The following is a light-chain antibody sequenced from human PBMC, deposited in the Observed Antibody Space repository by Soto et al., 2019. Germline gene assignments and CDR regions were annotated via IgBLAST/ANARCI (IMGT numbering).Light chain of an antibody. Sequence: QSALTQPASVSGAPGQSITISCTGTNSDINYVSWHQQHPGKAPKLMIYEVNKRPSGVPDRFSGSKSGNTASLTVSGLQAEDEADYYCSSYAGSSNVFGTGTKLTVL. CDR3: SSYAGSSNV. CDR1: NSDINY. J-gene: IGLJ1*01. V-gene: IGLV2-8*01. CDR2: EVN.